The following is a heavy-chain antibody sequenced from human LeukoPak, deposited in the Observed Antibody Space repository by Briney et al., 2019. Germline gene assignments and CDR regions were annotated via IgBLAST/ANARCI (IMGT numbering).Heavy chain of an antibody. CDR2: ITHSGST. D-gene: IGHD6-19*01. J-gene: IGHJ4*02. V-gene: IGHV4-34*01. CDR1: GGSFSGYY. CDR3: ASPTRIAVDGLPHAD. Sequence: SSETLSLTCAVYGGSFSGYYWSWIRQPPGKGLEWIGEITHSGSTNYNPSLKSRVTISVDTSKNQFSLRLSSVTAADTAVYYCASPTRIAVDGLPHADWGQGTLVTVSS.